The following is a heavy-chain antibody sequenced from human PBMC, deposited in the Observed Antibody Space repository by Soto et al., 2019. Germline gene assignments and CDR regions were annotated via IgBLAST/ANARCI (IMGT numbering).Heavy chain of an antibody. CDR3: AKETGGFEF. J-gene: IGHJ4*02. CDR1: GHALSHNY. V-gene: IGHV1-46*01. CDR2: INPATGYT. D-gene: IGHD1-1*01. Sequence: QVQLVQSGVGVQKPGASVNLSCKASGHALSHNYVHWVRQAPGQGLEWMGFINPATGYTVYAQKCQGRVTMARDTSTTTFSMELSSLTSDDTGVNFCAKETGGFEFWCQGTLVRVS.